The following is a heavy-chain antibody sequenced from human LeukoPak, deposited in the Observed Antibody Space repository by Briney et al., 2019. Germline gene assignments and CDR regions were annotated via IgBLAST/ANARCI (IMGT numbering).Heavy chain of an antibody. CDR3: EGTYYYDSSDDY. V-gene: IGHV3-23*01. Sequence: GGSLRLSCGASGFTFRSYAMSWVRQAPGKGLEWVLAISGSGTSTYYADSVKGRFTISRDNSKNTLYLQMNSLRAEDTAVYYCEGTYYYDSSDDYWGQGTLVTVSS. CDR1: GFTFRSYA. J-gene: IGHJ4*02. CDR2: ISGSGTST. D-gene: IGHD3-22*01.